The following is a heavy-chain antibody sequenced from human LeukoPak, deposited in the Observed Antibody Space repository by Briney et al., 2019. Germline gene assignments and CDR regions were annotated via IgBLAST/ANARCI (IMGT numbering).Heavy chain of an antibody. Sequence: SETLSLTCTVSGGSISSYYWSWIRQPPGKGLEWIGYIYYSGSTNYNPSLKSRVTISVDTSKNQFSLKLSSVTAADTAVYYCARQDGRELPDDYWGQGTLVTVSS. CDR2: IYYSGST. J-gene: IGHJ4*02. CDR1: GGSISSYY. D-gene: IGHD1-26*01. CDR3: ARQDGRELPDDY. V-gene: IGHV4-59*08.